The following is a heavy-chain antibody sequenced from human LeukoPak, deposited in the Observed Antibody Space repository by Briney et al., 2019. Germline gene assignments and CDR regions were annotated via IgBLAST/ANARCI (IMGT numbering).Heavy chain of an antibody. CDR3: AKVAYYDGSGYFDV. CDR1: GFTFSSYA. Sequence: GGSLRLSCAASGFTFSSYAMSWVRQAPGKGLEWVSLITASDGRTDYADSVKGRFTISRDNSIDTVFLQMSSLRAEDTAVYYCAKVAYYDGSGYFDVWGQGILVTVFS. V-gene: IGHV3-23*01. J-gene: IGHJ4*02. CDR2: ITASDGRT. D-gene: IGHD3-22*01.